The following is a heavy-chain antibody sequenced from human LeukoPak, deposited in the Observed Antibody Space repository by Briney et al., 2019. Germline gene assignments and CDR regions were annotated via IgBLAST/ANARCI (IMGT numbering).Heavy chain of an antibody. CDR2: INQDGSEM. V-gene: IGHV3-7*05. J-gene: IGHJ5*02. Sequence: GGSLRLSCAASGFTFSSYWMGWVHQAPGKGLEWVANINQDGSEMYYVHSVKGRFTISRDNAKKSLYLQMSSLRVEDTAVYHCAVPLWVGEQVRFDPWGQGTLVTVPS. CDR1: GFTFSSYW. D-gene: IGHD3-10*01. CDR3: AVPLWVGEQVRFDP.